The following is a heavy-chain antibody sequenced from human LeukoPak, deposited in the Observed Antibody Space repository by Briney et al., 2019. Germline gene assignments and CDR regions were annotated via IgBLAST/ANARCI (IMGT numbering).Heavy chain of an antibody. D-gene: IGHD1-7*01. CDR2: ISNSGGST. J-gene: IGHJ3*02. CDR1: GFTFSSYG. V-gene: IGHV3-23*01. CDR3: AKGLLELDAFDI. Sequence: PPGGSLRLSCAASGFTFSSYGMSWVRQAPGKGLEWVSSISNSGGSTYHADSVKGRFTISRDNSKNTLYLQMNSLRAEDTAVYYCAKGLLELDAFDIWGQGTMVTVSS.